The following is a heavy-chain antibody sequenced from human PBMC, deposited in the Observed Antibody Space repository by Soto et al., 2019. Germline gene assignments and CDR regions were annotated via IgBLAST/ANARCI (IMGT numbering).Heavy chain of an antibody. CDR1: GGSFSGYY. Sequence: QVQLQQWGAGLLKPSETLSLTCAVYGGSFSGYYWSWIRQPPGKGLEWIGEINHSGSTNYNPSLKSRVTISVDTSKNPFSLKLSSVTAADTAVYYCARRSIAAAGLDYWGQGTLVTVSS. V-gene: IGHV4-34*01. CDR2: INHSGST. CDR3: ARRSIAAAGLDY. D-gene: IGHD6-13*01. J-gene: IGHJ4*02.